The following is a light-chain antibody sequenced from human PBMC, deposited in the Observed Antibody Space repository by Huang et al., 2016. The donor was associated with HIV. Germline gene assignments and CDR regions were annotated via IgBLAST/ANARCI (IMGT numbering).Light chain of an antibody. V-gene: IGKV2-30*02. CDR3: MQGTHWPPT. J-gene: IGKJ1*01. CDR1: QSRLHTDCHTY. CDR2: KVS. Sequence: EVVMTQSPLSLPVTLGQPAYISCRSSQSRLHTDCHTYLNWFQQRPGQSPRRQIYKVSDRDSGVPDRFSGSGSGTDFTLKISRVEAEDVGVYYCMQGTHWPPTFGQGTQVDIK.